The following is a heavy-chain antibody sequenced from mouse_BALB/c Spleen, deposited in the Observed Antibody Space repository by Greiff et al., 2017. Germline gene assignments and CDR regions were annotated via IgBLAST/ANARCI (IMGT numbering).Heavy chain of an antibody. CDR1: GFTFSSFG. Sequence: EVKLVESGGGLVQPGGSRKLSCAASGFTFSSFGMHWVRQAPEKGLEWVAYISSGSSTIYYADTVKGRFTISRDNPKNTLFLQMTSLRSEDTAMYYCARLDYYGSSDYWGQGTTLTVSS. D-gene: IGHD1-1*01. CDR3: ARLDYYGSSDY. J-gene: IGHJ2*01. CDR2: ISSGSSTI. V-gene: IGHV5-17*02.